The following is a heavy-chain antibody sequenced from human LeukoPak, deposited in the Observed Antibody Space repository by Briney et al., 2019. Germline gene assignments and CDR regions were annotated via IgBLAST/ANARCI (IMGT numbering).Heavy chain of an antibody. Sequence: QPGGSLRLPCAASGFTFSNYGLNWVRQAPGKGLEWVSYISNSGSTIDYADSVKGRFTISRDNAKNSLYLQMNSLRDEDTAVYYCARDRGSSSWYYFDRWGQGTLVTVSS. D-gene: IGHD6-13*01. CDR2: ISNSGSTI. V-gene: IGHV3-48*02. J-gene: IGHJ4*02. CDR3: ARDRGSSSWYYFDR. CDR1: GFTFSNYG.